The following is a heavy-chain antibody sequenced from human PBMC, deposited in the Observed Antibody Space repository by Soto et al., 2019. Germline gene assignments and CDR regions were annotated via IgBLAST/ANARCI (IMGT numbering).Heavy chain of an antibody. V-gene: IGHV1-18*01. Sequence: QVQLVQSGAEVKKPGASVKVSCKASGYTFTSYGISWVRQAPGQGLEWMGWISAYNGNTNYAQKLQGRVTMTTDTSTSTAYMELRSLRSDDTAVYYCASDQGDIVVVVAATTMDVWGKGTTVTVSS. CDR1: GYTFTSYG. CDR3: ASDQGDIVVVVAATTMDV. D-gene: IGHD2-15*01. J-gene: IGHJ6*04. CDR2: ISAYNGNT.